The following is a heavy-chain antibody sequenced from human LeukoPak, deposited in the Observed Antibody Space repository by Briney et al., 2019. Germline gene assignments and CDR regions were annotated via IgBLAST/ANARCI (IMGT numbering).Heavy chain of an antibody. D-gene: IGHD6-13*01. Sequence: GGSLRLSCAASGFTFSSYSMNWVRQAPGKWLEWVSYISSTSSYIHYADAVKGRFTISRDNAKKSLFLQMNSLRTEDTAVYYCASEGVAAAGTIDYWGQGTLVTVSS. V-gene: IGHV3-21*05. CDR1: GFTFSSYS. CDR2: ISSTSSYI. CDR3: ASEGVAAAGTIDY. J-gene: IGHJ4*02.